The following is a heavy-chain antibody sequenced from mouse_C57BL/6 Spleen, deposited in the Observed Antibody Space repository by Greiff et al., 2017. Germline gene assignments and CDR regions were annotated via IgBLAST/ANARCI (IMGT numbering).Heavy chain of an antibody. CDR3: AGGYGSSPFAY. D-gene: IGHD1-1*01. J-gene: IGHJ3*01. CDR2: ISSGSSTI. V-gene: IGHV5-17*01. Sequence: EVQGVASGGGLVKPGGSLKLSCAASGFTFSDYGMHWVRQAPEKGLEWVAYISSGSSTIYYADTVKGRFTISRDNAKNTLFLQMTSLRSEDTAMYYCAGGYGSSPFAYWGQGTLVTVSA. CDR1: GFTFSDYG.